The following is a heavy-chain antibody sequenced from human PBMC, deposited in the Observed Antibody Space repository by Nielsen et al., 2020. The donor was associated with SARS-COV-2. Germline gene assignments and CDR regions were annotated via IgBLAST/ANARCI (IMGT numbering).Heavy chain of an antibody. CDR2: ISAYNGNT. V-gene: IGHV1-18*01. CDR3: ARDPPDYYDSSGYWFDP. J-gene: IGHJ5*02. CDR1: GYTFTSYG. Sequence: ASVTVSCNASGYTFTSYGISWVRQAPGQGLEWMGWISAYNGNTNYAQKLQGRVTMTTDTSTSTAYMELRSLRSDDTAVYYCARDPPDYYDSSGYWFDPWGQGTLVTVSS. D-gene: IGHD3-22*01.